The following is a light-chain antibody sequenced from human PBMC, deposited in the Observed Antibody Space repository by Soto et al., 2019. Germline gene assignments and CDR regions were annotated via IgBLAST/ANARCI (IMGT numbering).Light chain of an antibody. V-gene: IGKV3-15*01. CDR3: QPYHGWVKT. CDR1: QGLGSR. CDR2: DAS. Sequence: EIVMTQSPATLSVSPGGTATLSCRASQGLGSRLAWYQQKPGQAPRLLIYDASTRATGVPDRFSGSESETEFTLTISSLQSEDFAVYYCQPYHGWVKTVGKGTKLEIK. J-gene: IGKJ2*01.